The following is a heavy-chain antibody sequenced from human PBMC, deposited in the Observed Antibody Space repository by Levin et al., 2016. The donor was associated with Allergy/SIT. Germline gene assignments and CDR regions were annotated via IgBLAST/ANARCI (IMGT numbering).Heavy chain of an antibody. D-gene: IGHD2-15*01. Sequence: GGSLRLSCEASGFTFSSHAMSWVRQAPGKGLEWVSAISGRGDGTYYADSVKGRFTISRDNSKNTLYLQMNSVRVEDTAVYHCAKTASNDGWYHYCDQWGQGTLVTVSS. CDR2: ISGRGDGT. V-gene: IGHV3-23*01. CDR3: AKTASNDGWYHYCDQ. CDR1: GFTFSSHA. J-gene: IGHJ4*02.